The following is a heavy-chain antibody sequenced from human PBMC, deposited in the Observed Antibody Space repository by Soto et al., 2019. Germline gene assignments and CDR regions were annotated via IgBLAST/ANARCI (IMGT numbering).Heavy chain of an antibody. CDR1: GGSVSIGSYD. CDR3: ASQVGSRYSSSWYTPQLYYFDY. CDR2: IYYSGST. V-gene: IGHV4-61*01. D-gene: IGHD6-13*01. J-gene: IGHJ4*02. Sequence: SETLSLTCTVSGGSVSIGSYDWSCIRQPPGKGLEWIGYIYYSGSTNYNPSLKSRVTISVDTSKNQFSLKLSSVTAADTAVYYCASQVGSRYSSSWYTPQLYYFDYWGQGTLVTVSS.